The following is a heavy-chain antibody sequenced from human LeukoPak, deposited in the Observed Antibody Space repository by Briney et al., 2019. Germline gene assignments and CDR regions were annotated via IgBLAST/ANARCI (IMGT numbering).Heavy chain of an antibody. CDR3: ARPLYLSDSSPTSGI. CDR1: GFTFSDFW. Sequence: GGSLRLSCAASGFTFSDFWMHWVRQAPGKGLVWVSRINSGGTVTNYADSVKGRLTIPRDNAKNTLYLQMNSLRAEDTAVYYCARPLYLSDSSPTSGIWGQGTMVTVSS. CDR2: INSGGTVT. D-gene: IGHD3-22*01. V-gene: IGHV3-74*01. J-gene: IGHJ3*02.